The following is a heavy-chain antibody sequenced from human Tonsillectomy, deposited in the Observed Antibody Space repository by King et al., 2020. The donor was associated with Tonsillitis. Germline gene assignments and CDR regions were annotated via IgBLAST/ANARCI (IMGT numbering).Heavy chain of an antibody. J-gene: IGHJ4*02. CDR3: AKWGGMVVVTAKYYFDY. D-gene: IGHD2-21*02. CDR1: GFTFSSYA. Sequence: QLVQSGGGLVQPGGSLRLSCAASGFTFSSYAVSWVRQAPGKGLEWVSAISGSGGSTYYADSVKGRFTISRDNSKNTLYLQMNSLRAEDTAVYYCAKWGGMVVVTAKYYFDYWGQGTLVTVSS. V-gene: IGHV3-23*04. CDR2: ISGSGGST.